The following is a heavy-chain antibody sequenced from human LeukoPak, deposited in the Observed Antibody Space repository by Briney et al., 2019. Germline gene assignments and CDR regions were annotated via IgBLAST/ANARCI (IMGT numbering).Heavy chain of an antibody. Sequence: PSETLSLTCTVSGGSISSSSYYWGWIRQPPGKGLEWIGSIYYSGSTYYNPSLKSRVTISVDTSKNHFSLKLSSVTAADTAVYYCARLGYSSSMFDYWGQGTLVTVSS. V-gene: IGHV4-39*02. CDR2: IYYSGST. CDR3: ARLGYSSSMFDY. CDR1: GGSISSSSYY. J-gene: IGHJ4*02. D-gene: IGHD6-13*01.